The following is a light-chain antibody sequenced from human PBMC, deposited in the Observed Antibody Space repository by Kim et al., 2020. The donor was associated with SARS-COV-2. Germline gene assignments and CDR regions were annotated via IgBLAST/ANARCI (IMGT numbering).Light chain of an antibody. Sequence: SSSVRDRVTNTCRASQGINNYLAWFQQKPGKAPKSLIYGTSSLQRGVPSRFSGSGSGTDFSLTISSLQPEDFATYYCQQYNSYPYTFGQGTNLEI. V-gene: IGKV1-16*01. CDR3: QQYNSYPYT. CDR2: GTS. CDR1: QGINNY. J-gene: IGKJ2*01.